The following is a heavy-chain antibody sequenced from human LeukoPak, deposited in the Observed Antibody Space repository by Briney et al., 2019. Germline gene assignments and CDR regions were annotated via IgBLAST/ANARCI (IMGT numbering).Heavy chain of an antibody. CDR2: FYNSGST. D-gene: IGHD6-19*01. J-gene: IGHJ6*02. Sequence: SETLSLTCTVSGGSISSHYWTWIRQPAGKGLEWIGRFYNSGSTNYNPSLESRVTMSGDTSKNQFSLSLKSVTVADTAVYYCARDILHSSGHWGLDVWGQGTAVTVSS. V-gene: IGHV4-4*07. CDR1: GGSISSHY. CDR3: ARDILHSSGHWGLDV.